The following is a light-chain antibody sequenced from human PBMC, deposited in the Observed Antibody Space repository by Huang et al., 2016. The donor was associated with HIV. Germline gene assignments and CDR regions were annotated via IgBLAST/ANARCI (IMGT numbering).Light chain of an antibody. CDR1: QSVSSN. CDR2: GAT. V-gene: IGKV3-15*01. Sequence: EIVMTQSPATLSVSPGERATLSCRAGQSVSSNLAWYQQKPGQAPRLLIYGATTRATGIPARFSGSWSGTEFTLTISILQYEDFAVYYCQQYNNWPRTFGQGTKVDIK. J-gene: IGKJ1*01. CDR3: QQYNNWPRT.